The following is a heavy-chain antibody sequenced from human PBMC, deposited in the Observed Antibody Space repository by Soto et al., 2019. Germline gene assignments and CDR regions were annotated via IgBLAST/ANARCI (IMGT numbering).Heavy chain of an antibody. CDR3: ASYDILTGQAERAFDY. CDR2: IYHSGST. CDR1: GGSISSSNW. V-gene: IGHV4-4*02. J-gene: IGHJ4*02. D-gene: IGHD3-9*01. Sequence: QVQLQESGPGLVKPSGTLSLTCAVSGGSISSSNWWSWVRQPPGKGLECIGEIYHSGSTNYNPYLKSRVTISVDKSKNQFSLKLSSVTAADTAVYYCASYDILTGQAERAFDYWGQGTLVTVSS.